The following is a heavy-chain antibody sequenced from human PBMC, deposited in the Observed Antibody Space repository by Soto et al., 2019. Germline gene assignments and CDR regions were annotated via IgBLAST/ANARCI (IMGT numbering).Heavy chain of an antibody. Sequence: GGSLRLSCAASGFTFSSYDMHWVRQATGKGLEWVSAIGTAGDTYYPGSVKGRFTISRENAKNSLYLQMNSLRAEDTAVYYCARDQFSFYDSSGPPPPPDYGMDVWGQGTTVTVSS. D-gene: IGHD3-22*01. CDR3: ARDQFSFYDSSGPPPPPDYGMDV. J-gene: IGHJ6*02. V-gene: IGHV3-13*01. CDR1: GFTFSSYD. CDR2: IGTAGDT.